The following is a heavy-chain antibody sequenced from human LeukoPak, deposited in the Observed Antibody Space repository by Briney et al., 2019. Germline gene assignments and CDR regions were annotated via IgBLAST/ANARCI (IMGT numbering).Heavy chain of an antibody. Sequence: PSETLSLTCTVSGASVSTVTYYWAWIRQPPGKGLEWIGSIHYTGNTYYNPSLKSRVTIAVDMSKNQFSLKLSSVAATDTAVYYCARGVDFWDGYSDCYYMDVWGKGTTVTVSS. J-gene: IGHJ6*03. CDR3: ARGVDFWDGYSDCYYMDV. CDR1: GASVSTVTYY. V-gene: IGHV4-39*07. D-gene: IGHD3-3*01. CDR2: IHYTGNT.